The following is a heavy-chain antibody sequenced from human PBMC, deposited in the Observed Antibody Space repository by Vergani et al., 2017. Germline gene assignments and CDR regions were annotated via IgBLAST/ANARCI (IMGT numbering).Heavy chain of an antibody. CDR1: GFTFSSYG. CDR2: ISAYNGNT. V-gene: IGHV1-18*04. D-gene: IGHD1-7*01. J-gene: IGHJ4*02. Sequence: QVQLVESGGGVVQPGRSLRLSCAASGFTFSSYGISWVRQAPGQGLEWMGWISAYNGNTNYAQKLQGRVTMTTDTSTSTAYMELRSLRSDDTAVYYCARGLELPDYWGQGTLVTVSS. CDR3: ARGLELPDY.